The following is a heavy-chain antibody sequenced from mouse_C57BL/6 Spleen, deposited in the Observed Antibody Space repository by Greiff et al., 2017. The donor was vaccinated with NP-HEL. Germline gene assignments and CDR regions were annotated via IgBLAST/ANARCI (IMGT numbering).Heavy chain of an antibody. CDR3: AKGALTGEIFYAMDY. CDR1: GYAFSSSW. D-gene: IGHD1-2*01. Sequence: QVQLQQSGPELVKPGASVKISCKASGYAFSSSWMNWVKQRPGKGLEWIGRIYPGDGDTKYNGKLKGKATLTADKSSSTAYMQLSSLTSEDSAVYFCAKGALTGEIFYAMDYWGQGTSVTVSS. CDR2: IYPGDGDT. V-gene: IGHV1-82*01. J-gene: IGHJ4*01.